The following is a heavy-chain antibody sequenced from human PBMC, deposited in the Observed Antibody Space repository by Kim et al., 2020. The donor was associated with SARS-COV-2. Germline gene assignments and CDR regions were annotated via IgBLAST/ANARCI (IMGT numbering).Heavy chain of an antibody. J-gene: IGHJ4*02. D-gene: IGHD3-10*01. CDR3: ARDKEALLWFGELWGYFDY. CDR2: INPNSGGT. V-gene: IGHV1-2*06. CDR1: GYTFTGYY. Sequence: ASVKVSCKASGYTFTGYYMHWVRQAPGQGLEWMGRINPNSGGTNYAQKFQGRVTMTRDTSISTAYMELSRLRSDDTAVYYCARDKEALLWFGELWGYFDYWGQGTLVTVSS.